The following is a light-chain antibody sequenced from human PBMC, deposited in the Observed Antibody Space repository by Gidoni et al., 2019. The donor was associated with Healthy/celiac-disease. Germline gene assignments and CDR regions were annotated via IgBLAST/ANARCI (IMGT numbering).Light chain of an antibody. CDR2: YVS. Sequence: QSALTQPASVSGSPGQSITISCTGTSSDVGGYKYVSWYQQHPGKAPKLMIYYVSNRPSGVSNLFSGSKSGNTASLTISGLQAEDEADYYCSSYTSSSTFYVFGTGTKVTVL. CDR1: SSDVGGYKY. V-gene: IGLV2-14*03. CDR3: SSYTSSSTFYV. J-gene: IGLJ1*01.